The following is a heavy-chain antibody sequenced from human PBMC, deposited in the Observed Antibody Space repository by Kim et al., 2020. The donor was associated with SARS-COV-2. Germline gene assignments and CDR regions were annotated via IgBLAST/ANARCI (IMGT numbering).Heavy chain of an antibody. Sequence: ASVKVSCKASGYTFTGYYMHWVRQAPGQGLEWMGWINPNSGGTNYAQKFQGRVTMTRDTSISTAYMELSRLRSDDTAVYYCARVITIFGSFFDPWGQGTLVTVSS. CDR2: INPNSGGT. CDR1: GYTFTGYY. J-gene: IGHJ5*02. CDR3: ARVITIFGSFFDP. V-gene: IGHV1-2*02. D-gene: IGHD3-3*01.